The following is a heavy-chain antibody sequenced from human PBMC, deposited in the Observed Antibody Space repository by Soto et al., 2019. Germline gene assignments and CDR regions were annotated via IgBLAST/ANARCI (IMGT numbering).Heavy chain of an antibody. Sequence: SSETLSLTCAVSGGSISSSNWWSWVRQPPGKGLEWIGEIYHSGSTNYNPSLKSRVTISVDKSKNQFSLKLSSVTAADTAVYYCARDTTPSYSSSWYIYYYYGMDVWGQGTTVTVSS. D-gene: IGHD6-13*01. CDR2: IYHSGST. J-gene: IGHJ6*02. CDR1: GGSISSSNW. CDR3: ARDTTPSYSSSWYIYYYYGMDV. V-gene: IGHV4-4*02.